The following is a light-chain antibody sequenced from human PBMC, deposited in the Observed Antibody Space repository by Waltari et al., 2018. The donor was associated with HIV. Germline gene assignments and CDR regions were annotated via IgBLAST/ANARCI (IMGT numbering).Light chain of an antibody. J-gene: IGKJ2*01. CDR2: AAS. CDR3: QRYDRAPYT. Sequence: DVQMTQSPSSLSASVGDRVAITCRASPGIGSDLAWYQQKPGRVPKLLVDAASTLQSGVPCRCSGRGSGTDFALTITSLQTEDFGCDYCQRYDRAPYTFGPGTKLELK. V-gene: IGKV1-27*01. CDR1: PGIGSD.